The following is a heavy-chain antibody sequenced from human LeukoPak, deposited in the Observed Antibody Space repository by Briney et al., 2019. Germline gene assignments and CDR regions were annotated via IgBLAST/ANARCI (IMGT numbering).Heavy chain of an antibody. CDR2: INPSGGST. CDR1: GYTFTSYY. CDR3: ARLKDYGDIDY. D-gene: IGHD4-17*01. J-gene: IGHJ4*02. Sequence: ASVKVSCKASGYTFTSYYMHWVRQAPGQGLEWMGIINPSGGSTNYAQKFQGRVTMTRDTSTNTVYMELRSLRSDDTAVYYCARLKDYGDIDYWGQGTLVTVSS. V-gene: IGHV1-46*01.